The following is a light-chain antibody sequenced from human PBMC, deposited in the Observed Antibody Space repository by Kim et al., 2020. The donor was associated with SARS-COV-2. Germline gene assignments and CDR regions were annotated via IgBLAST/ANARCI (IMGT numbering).Light chain of an antibody. Sequence: EIVLTQSPATLSLSPGERATLSCRASQSVSSYFAWYQQKPGQAPRLLIYDASSRATGIPARFSGSGSGTDFTLTISSLEPEDFAVYYCQQRSNWAWTFGQGTKVDIK. CDR3: QQRSNWAWT. J-gene: IGKJ1*01. CDR1: QSVSSY. CDR2: DAS. V-gene: IGKV3-11*01.